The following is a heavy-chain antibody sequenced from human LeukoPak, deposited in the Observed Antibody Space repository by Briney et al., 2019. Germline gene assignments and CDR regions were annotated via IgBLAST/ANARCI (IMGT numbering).Heavy chain of an antibody. Sequence: SETLSLTCTVSGYSISSGYYWGWIRQHPRKGLEWIGTSYHSGSTYYNPPLKSRVTISVDTSKNQFSLKLASMPAADTAVYYCVRVRGYGSSTICYRYYFDYWGQGTLVTVSS. D-gene: IGHD2-2*01. CDR1: GYSISSGYY. CDR3: VRVRGYGSSTICYRYYFDY. J-gene: IGHJ4*02. V-gene: IGHV4-38-2*02. CDR2: SYHSGST.